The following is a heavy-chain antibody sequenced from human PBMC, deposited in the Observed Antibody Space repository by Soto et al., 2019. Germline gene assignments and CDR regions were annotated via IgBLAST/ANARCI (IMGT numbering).Heavy chain of an antibody. V-gene: IGHV4-34*01. J-gene: IGHJ2*01. CDR1: GGSFSGYY. D-gene: IGHD3-9*01. CDR3: ARESHDILTGPPWVWYFDL. Sequence: QVQLQQWGAGPLRPLETLSLTCGVSGGSFSGYYWAWIRQSPGKGLEWIGEINDRGSINYNPSLKRRVSISVGTSKIHYSLNLRSVTAADTAVYYCARESHDILTGPPWVWYFDLWGRGTLVTVSS. CDR2: INDRGSI.